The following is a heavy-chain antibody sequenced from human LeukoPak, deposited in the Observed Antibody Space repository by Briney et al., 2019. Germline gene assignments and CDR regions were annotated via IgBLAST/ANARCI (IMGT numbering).Heavy chain of an antibody. CDR3: ARGGYSYGSFDY. Sequence: SQTRSLTCTVSGGSISSGGYYWSWTRQHPGKGLEWIGYIYYSGSTYYNPSLKSRVTISVDTSKNQFSLKLSSVTAADTAVYYCARGGYSYGSFDYWGQGTLVTVSS. CDR1: GGSISSGGYY. CDR2: IYYSGST. D-gene: IGHD5-18*01. J-gene: IGHJ4*02. V-gene: IGHV4-31*03.